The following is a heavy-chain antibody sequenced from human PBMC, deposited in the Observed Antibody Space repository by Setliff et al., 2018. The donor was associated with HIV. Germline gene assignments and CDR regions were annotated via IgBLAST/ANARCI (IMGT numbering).Heavy chain of an antibody. CDR2: IYYSGST. V-gene: IGHV4-59*01. CDR3: AGGTTYRDPGHYYYYYMDV. Sequence: SETLSLTCAVSGGSITNFYWSWIRQPPGKGLEWIGYIYYSGSTNYNPSLKSRVTISVDTSKNQFSLKLSSVTAADTAVYYCAGGTTYRDPGHYYYYYMDVWGKGTTVTVSS. D-gene: IGHD2-2*01. CDR1: GGSITNFY. J-gene: IGHJ6*03.